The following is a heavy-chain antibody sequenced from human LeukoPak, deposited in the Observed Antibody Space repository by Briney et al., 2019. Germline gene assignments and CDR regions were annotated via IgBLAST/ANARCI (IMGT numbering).Heavy chain of an antibody. CDR3: AREATRSGSSDYYHFVY. J-gene: IGHJ4*02. V-gene: IGHV4-4*07. Sequence: PSETLSLTCAVYGGSFSSYYWSWIRQPAGKGLEWIGRVYTSGNTNYNPSLKSRVTMSVDTSKNQFSLRLSSVTAADTAVYYCAREATRSGSSDYYHFVYWDQGTLVTVSS. CDR1: GGSFSSYY. CDR2: VYTSGNT. D-gene: IGHD3-22*01.